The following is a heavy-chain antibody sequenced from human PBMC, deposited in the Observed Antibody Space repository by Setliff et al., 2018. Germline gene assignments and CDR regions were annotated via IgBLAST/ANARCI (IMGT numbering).Heavy chain of an antibody. CDR1: GFTFNIYW. V-gene: IGHV3-74*01. CDR2: TSRDESTT. J-gene: IGHJ6*03. Sequence: PGGSLSLSCAASGFTFNIYWMHWVRQVPGKGLVWISRTSRDESTTNYADFAKGRFTISRDNAKNTVYLQMNSLRPEDTAVYYCARDRQGDGNYYMDVWGKGTTVTVSS. CDR3: ARDRQGDGNYYMDV. D-gene: IGHD3-16*01.